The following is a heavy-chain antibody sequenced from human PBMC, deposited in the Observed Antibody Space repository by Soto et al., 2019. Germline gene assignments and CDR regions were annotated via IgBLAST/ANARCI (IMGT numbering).Heavy chain of an antibody. V-gene: IGHV3-23*01. CDR3: AKDRGLHRRSLVRGVLPDY. Sequence: EVQLLESGGGLVQTGGSLRLSCAASGFTFSSNAMSWVRQAPGKGLEGVSAFSGSGGSTYYADSVKGRFTISRDNYKNTLYRQRNSLRAEDTAVYYCAKDRGLHRRSLVRGVLPDYWVQGTLVTVSS. CDR2: FSGSGGST. CDR1: GFTFSSNA. D-gene: IGHD3-10*01. J-gene: IGHJ4*02.